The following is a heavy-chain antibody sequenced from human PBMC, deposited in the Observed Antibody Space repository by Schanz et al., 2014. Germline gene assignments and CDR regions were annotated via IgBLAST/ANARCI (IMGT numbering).Heavy chain of an antibody. J-gene: IGHJ6*02. Sequence: EVQLVESGGGLIHPGGSLRLSCAVSGFTVNTNYMTWVRQAPGKGLEWVSTISGSGGSTYYADSVKGRFTISRDNSKNTLSLQLNSLRADDTAVYYCAKHLYQYNYYGMDVWGQGTTVTVSS. CDR3: AKHLYQYNYYGMDV. CDR2: ISGSGGST. V-gene: IGHV3-23*04. CDR1: GFTVNTNY. D-gene: IGHD2-2*02.